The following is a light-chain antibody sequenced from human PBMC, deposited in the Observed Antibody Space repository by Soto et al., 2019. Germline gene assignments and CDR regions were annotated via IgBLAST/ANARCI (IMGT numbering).Light chain of an antibody. CDR3: QQSSSTLWT. J-gene: IGKJ1*01. CDR1: QSIDNF. Sequence: IQMTQSPSSLSASVGDRVTITCRAGQSIDNFLNWYQQKPGRAPRLLIYAASTLQSGVPSRFSGSGSGTVFTLTINSLQPDDVATYYCQQSSSTLWTFGQGTKV. CDR2: AAS. V-gene: IGKV1-39*01.